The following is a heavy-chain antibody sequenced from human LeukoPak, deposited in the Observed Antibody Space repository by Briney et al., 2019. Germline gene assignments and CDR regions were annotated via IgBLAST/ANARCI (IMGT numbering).Heavy chain of an antibody. Sequence: GGSLRLSCAASGFTFCSYSMNWVRQAPGKGLEWVTYISSSSSTIYYADSVKGRFTISRDNAKNSLYLEMNSLRAEDTAVYYCARKTGGSLDIWGQGTMVTVSS. D-gene: IGHD7-27*01. V-gene: IGHV3-48*01. CDR3: ARKTGGSLDI. J-gene: IGHJ3*02. CDR1: GFTFCSYS. CDR2: ISSSSSTI.